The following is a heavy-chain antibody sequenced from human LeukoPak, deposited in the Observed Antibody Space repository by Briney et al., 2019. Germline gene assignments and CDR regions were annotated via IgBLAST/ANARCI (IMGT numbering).Heavy chain of an antibody. V-gene: IGHV1-18*01. CDR2: ISCYNGDT. J-gene: IGHJ4*02. CDR3: ARDADYNSGDY. D-gene: IGHD1-1*01. Sequence: GASVKVSCKASGYPFINHGITWVRQAPGQGLEWMGWISCYNGDTHYAQKFQGRVTMTTDTSTSTAYMELRSLRSDDTAVYYCARDADYNSGDYWGQGTLVTVSS. CDR1: GYPFINHG.